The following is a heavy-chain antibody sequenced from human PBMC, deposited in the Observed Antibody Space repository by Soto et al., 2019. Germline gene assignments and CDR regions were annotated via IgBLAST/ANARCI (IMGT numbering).Heavy chain of an antibody. J-gene: IGHJ4*02. CDR1: GYTFTTYD. CDR3: ARRKERSGPNYFHY. CDR2: MNPYTGKA. V-gene: IGHV1-8*01. Sequence: QVQLVQSGAEVKRPGASLKVSCQASGYTFTTYDINWVRQAPGEGLEWMGWMNPYTGKAGYAQKLQGRVTMTRDNSISTAYMELSSLRSEDTAVYYCARRKERSGPNYFHYWGLGTLVTVSS. D-gene: IGHD6-25*01.